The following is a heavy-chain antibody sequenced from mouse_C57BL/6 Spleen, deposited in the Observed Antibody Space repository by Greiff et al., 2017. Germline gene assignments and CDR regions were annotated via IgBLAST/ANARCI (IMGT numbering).Heavy chain of an antibody. CDR2: IDPSDSYT. V-gene: IGHV1-69*01. CDR1: GYTFTSYW. D-gene: IGHD1-1*01. CDR3: ARNEGYYYGSSYDYAMDY. J-gene: IGHJ4*01. Sequence: QVQLQQPGAELVMPGASVKLSCKASGYTFTSYWMHWVKQRPGQGLEWIGEIDPSDSYTNYNQKFKGKSTLTVDKSSSTAYMQLSSLTSEDSAVYYCARNEGYYYGSSYDYAMDYWGQGTSVTVSS.